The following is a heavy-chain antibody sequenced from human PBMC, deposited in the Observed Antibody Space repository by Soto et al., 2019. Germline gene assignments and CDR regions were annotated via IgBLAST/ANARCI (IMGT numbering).Heavy chain of an antibody. CDR1: GASITSSHW. CDR3: AILPKDYGAYYTPDGLDA. CDR2: IYRTGST. J-gene: IGHJ6*02. V-gene: IGHV4-4*02. D-gene: IGHD4-17*01. Sequence: QVQLQESGPGLVKPSGTLSLTCAVSGASITSSHWWSWVRQPPGKGLEWIGEIYRTGSTNYNPSLNGRVTVSLAKAQNQFSLNLNSVTAADTALYYCAILPKDYGAYYTPDGLDAWGQGTTVSVSS.